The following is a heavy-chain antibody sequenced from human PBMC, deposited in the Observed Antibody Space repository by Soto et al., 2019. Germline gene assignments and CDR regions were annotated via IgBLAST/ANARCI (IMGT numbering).Heavy chain of an antibody. CDR2: IRSKANSCAT. V-gene: IGHV3-73*01. D-gene: IGHD6-19*01. CDR3: TRLGIAVAGAVDY. J-gene: IGHJ4*02. Sequence: EVQLVESGGGLVQPGGSLKLSCAASGFTFSGSAMHWVRQASGKGLEWVGRIRSKANSCATAYAASVKGRFTISRDDSKNTAYLQMNSLKTEDTAVYYCTRLGIAVAGAVDYWGQGTLVTVSS. CDR1: GFTFSGSA.